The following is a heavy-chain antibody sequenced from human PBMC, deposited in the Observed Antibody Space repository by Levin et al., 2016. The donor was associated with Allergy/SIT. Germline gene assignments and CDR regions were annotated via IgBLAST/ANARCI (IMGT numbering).Heavy chain of an antibody. CDR3: ARVIGYYDFWSGYWFDP. J-gene: IGHJ5*02. D-gene: IGHD3-3*01. Sequence: SETLSLTCAVYGGSFSGYYWSWIRQPPGKGLEWIGEINHSGSTNYNPSLKSRVTISVDTSKNQFSLKLSSVTAADTAVYYCARVIGYYDFWSGYWFDPWGQGTLVTVSS. V-gene: IGHV4-34*01. CDR1: GGSFSGYY. CDR2: INHSGST.